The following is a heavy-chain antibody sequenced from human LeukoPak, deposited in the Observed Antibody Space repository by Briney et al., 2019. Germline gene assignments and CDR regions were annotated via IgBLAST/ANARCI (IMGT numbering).Heavy chain of an antibody. J-gene: IGHJ4*02. Sequence: PGGSLRLSCAASGFIFSSHSMNWVRQAPGKGLEWVANINQDGSQKYYVDSVRGRFTISRDNAKNSLYLQMDSLRAEDTAVYYCARDYRWGQGTLVTVSS. CDR2: INQDGSQK. CDR3: ARDYR. V-gene: IGHV3-7*05. D-gene: IGHD3-16*02. CDR1: GFIFSSHS.